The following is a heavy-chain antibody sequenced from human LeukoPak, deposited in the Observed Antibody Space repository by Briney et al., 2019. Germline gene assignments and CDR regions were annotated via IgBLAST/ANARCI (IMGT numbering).Heavy chain of an antibody. J-gene: IGHJ4*02. CDR1: GGSISSGGYY. D-gene: IGHD3-22*01. CDR3: ARDRYDSSGYGN. Sequence: SETLSLTCTVSGGSISSGGYYWSWIRQHPGKGLEWIGYIYYSGSTYYNPSLNSRVTISVDTSKNQFSLKLSSVTAADTAVYYCARDRYDSSGYGNWGQGTLVTVSS. CDR2: IYYSGST. V-gene: IGHV4-31*03.